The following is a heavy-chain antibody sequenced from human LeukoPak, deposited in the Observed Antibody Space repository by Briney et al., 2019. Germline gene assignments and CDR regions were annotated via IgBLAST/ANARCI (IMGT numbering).Heavy chain of an antibody. J-gene: IGHJ4*02. CDR3: TTGVRDSNGYYNFDY. D-gene: IGHD3-22*01. CDR1: GFSFSKAW. Sequence: PGGSLRLSCAASGFSFSKAWMNCVRQAPGKGLEWVGRIKPKTDGGTIDYAAPVKGRFSISRDDPKNTLSLQMNSLQIEDTAVYYCTTGVRDSNGYYNFDYWGQGTLVTVSS. V-gene: IGHV3-15*01. CDR2: IKPKTDGGTI.